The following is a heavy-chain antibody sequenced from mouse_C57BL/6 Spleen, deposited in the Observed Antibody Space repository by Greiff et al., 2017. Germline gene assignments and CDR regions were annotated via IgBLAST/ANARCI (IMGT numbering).Heavy chain of an antibody. CDR1: GFTFSSYG. CDR2: ISSGGSYT. V-gene: IGHV5-6*01. Sequence: EVKLVESGGDLVKPGGSLKLSCAASGFTFSSYGMSWVRQTPDKRLEWVATISSGGSYTYYPDSVKGRFTISRDNAKNTLYLQMSRLKSEDTAMYYCARQGGNWYFDVWGTGTTVTVSS. J-gene: IGHJ1*03. CDR3: ARQGGNWYFDV.